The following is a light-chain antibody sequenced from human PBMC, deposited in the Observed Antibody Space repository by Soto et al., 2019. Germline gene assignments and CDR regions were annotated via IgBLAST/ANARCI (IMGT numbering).Light chain of an antibody. CDR2: EVT. CDR3: CSYAGSSTMDV. Sequence: QSALTQPASVSGSPGQSITISCTGTSSDIGSYNLVSWYQQHPGRAPKLIIYEVTERPSGVSNRFSGSKSGNLASLTISGLQAEDEAEAYCCSYAGSSTMDVFGAGTQLTVL. V-gene: IGLV2-23*02. J-gene: IGLJ7*01. CDR1: SSDIGSYNL.